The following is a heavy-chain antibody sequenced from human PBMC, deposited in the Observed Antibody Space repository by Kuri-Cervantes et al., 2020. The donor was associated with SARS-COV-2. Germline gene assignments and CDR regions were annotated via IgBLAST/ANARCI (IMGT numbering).Heavy chain of an antibody. CDR1: GGTFSSAI. D-gene: IGHD6-19*01. Sequence: VKVSCKASGGTFSSAIISWVRQAPGQGLEWMGGIMPALGMPNYAQKFRGRVTLTADTSTATAYLEPSGLKAEDTALYYCASDGVSGSLSLDFWGQGTLVTVSS. CDR3: ASDGVSGSLSLDF. J-gene: IGHJ4*02. V-gene: IGHV1-69*10. CDR2: IMPALGMP.